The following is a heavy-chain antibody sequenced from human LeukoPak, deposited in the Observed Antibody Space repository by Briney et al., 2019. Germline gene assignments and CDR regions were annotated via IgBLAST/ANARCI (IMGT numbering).Heavy chain of an antibody. CDR2: INHSGST. D-gene: IGHD6-19*01. Sequence: SETLSLTCAVYGGSFSGYYWSWIRQPPGKGLEWIGEINHSGSTNYNPSFKSRVTISVDTSKNQFSLTLSSVTAADTAVYYCARAAVAGTVYFDYWGQGTLVTVS. CDR1: GGSFSGYY. J-gene: IGHJ4*02. CDR3: ARAAVAGTVYFDY. V-gene: IGHV4-34*01.